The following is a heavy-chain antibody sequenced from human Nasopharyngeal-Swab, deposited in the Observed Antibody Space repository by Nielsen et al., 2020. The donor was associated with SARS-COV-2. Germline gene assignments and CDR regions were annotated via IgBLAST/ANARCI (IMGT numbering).Heavy chain of an antibody. V-gene: IGHV4-59*08. J-gene: IGHJ4*02. CDR3: ARLEYYFDY. CDR2: IYYSGST. CDR1: GGSISSCY. Sequence: SEPLSLPCTVSGGSISSCYWSWIPQPPGKGLECIGYIYYSGSTNYNPSLKSRVTISVDTSKNQFSLKLSSVTAADTAVYYCARLEYYFDYWGQGTLVTVSS.